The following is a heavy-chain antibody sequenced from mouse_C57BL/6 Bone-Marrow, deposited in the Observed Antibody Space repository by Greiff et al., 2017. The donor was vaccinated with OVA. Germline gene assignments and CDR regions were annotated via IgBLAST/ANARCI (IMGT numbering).Heavy chain of an antibody. Sequence: QVQLKESGPALVKPGASVKISCKASGYAFSSSWMNWVKQRPGKGLEWIGRIYPGDGDTNYNGKFKGKATLTADKSSSTAYMQLSSLTSEDSAVYFCAIITGDYWGQGTTLTVSS. CDR1: GYAFSSSW. V-gene: IGHV1-82*01. CDR3: AIITGDY. J-gene: IGHJ2*01. CDR2: IYPGDGDT. D-gene: IGHD1-1*01.